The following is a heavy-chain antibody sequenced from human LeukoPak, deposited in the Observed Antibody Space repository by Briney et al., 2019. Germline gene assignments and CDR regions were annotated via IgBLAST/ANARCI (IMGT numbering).Heavy chain of an antibody. CDR3: ARVGLQDALDY. J-gene: IGHJ4*02. CDR1: GGSISSYH. Sequence: PSETLSLTCTVSGGSISSYHWSWIRQSPGRGLEWIGYIHYSGSTNYNPSLKSRVTTSEDTSKNRFSLRLSSVTAADTAVYYCARVGLQDALDYWGQGTLVTVSS. V-gene: IGHV4-59*01. D-gene: IGHD2-15*01. CDR2: IHYSGST.